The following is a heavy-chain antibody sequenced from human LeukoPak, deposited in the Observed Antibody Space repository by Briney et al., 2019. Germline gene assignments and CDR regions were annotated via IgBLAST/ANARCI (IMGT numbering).Heavy chain of an antibody. D-gene: IGHD4-17*01. CDR3: ARDHHDYGDVEPFDY. J-gene: IGHJ4*02. V-gene: IGHV3-20*04. CDR1: GFTFDDYG. CDR2: INWNGGST. Sequence: PGGSLRLSCAASGFTFDDYGMSWVRQAPGKGLEWVSGINWNGGSTGYADSVKGRFTISRDNAKNSLYLQMNSLRAEDTALYYCARDHHDYGDVEPFDYWGQGTLVTVSS.